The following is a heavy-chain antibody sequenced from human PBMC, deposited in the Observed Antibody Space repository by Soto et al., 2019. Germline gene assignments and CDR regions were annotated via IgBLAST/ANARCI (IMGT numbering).Heavy chain of an antibody. CDR1: NDSISTYY. CDR2: IYYSGST. CDR3: ACPGRDWGALLF. Sequence: QVQLQESGPGLVKPSETLSLTCTVSNDSISTYYWTWIRQPPGRGLEWIGFIYYSGSTNYNPSLQSRVTISVDTSKNQSSLKMNSVTAADTAVYYCACPGRDWGALLFWGQGTLVTVSS. V-gene: IGHV4-59*08. J-gene: IGHJ4*02. D-gene: IGHD2-21*02.